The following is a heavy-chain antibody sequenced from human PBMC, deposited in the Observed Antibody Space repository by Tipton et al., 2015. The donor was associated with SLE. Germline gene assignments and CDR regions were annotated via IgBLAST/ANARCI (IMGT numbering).Heavy chain of an antibody. V-gene: IGHV1-2*02. Sequence: QLVQSGGELKRPGASVRVSCKASGYIFTDYYMHWVRQAPGQGLEWMGWTNPNTGGSIYAQKFQGRVTMTRDTSINTAYMEMRGLTPDDTAVYYCARAGGSGGSCAYWGQGTLVTVSS. J-gene: IGHJ4*02. CDR2: TNPNTGGS. CDR3: ARAGGSGGSCAY. D-gene: IGHD2-15*01. CDR1: GYIFTDYY.